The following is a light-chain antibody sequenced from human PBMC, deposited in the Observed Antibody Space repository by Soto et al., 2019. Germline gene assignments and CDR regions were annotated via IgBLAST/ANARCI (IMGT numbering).Light chain of an antibody. CDR3: CSYAGSSTYV. Sequence: QSVLTQPASVSGSPGQSITISCTGTSSDVGIYNYVSWYLHHPGKAPKLLIYEDTKRPSGVSNRFSGSRSGNTASLTVSGLQAEDETDYYCCSYAGSSTYVFGTGTKLTVL. CDR2: EDT. V-gene: IGLV2-23*01. CDR1: SSDVGIYNY. J-gene: IGLJ1*01.